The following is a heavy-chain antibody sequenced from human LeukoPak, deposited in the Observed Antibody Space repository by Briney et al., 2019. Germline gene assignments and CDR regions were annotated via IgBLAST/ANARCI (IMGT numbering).Heavy chain of an antibody. J-gene: IGHJ4*02. V-gene: IGHV4-59*01. D-gene: IGHD1-26*01. Sequence: YNGNTNYNPSLKSRVTISVDTSKNQFSLKLSSVTAADTAVYYCARDLVGASDYWGQGTLVTVSS. CDR2: YNGNT. CDR3: ARDLVGASDY.